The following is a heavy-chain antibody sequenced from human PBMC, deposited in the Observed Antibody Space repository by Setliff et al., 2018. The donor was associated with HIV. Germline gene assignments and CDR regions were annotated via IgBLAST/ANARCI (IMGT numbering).Heavy chain of an antibody. J-gene: IGHJ4*02. D-gene: IGHD3-22*01. V-gene: IGHV1-69*13. CDR3: ARGGPDYYDYPYFDS. CDR1: GGTFSIFS. Sequence: SVKVSCKTSGGTFSIFSITWVRQAPGQGLEWMGGIIPVFGPPNYAEKFQRRLTITADESTNTAYMELIGLKSEDTAVYFCARGGPDYYDYPYFDSWGQGTLVTVSS. CDR2: IIPVFGPP.